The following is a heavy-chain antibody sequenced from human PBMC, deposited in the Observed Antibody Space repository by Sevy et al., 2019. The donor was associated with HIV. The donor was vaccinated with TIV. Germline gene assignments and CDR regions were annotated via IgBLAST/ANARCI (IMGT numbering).Heavy chain of an antibody. CDR1: GGSISSYF. V-gene: IGHV4-59*01. Sequence: SETLSLTCSVSGGSISSYFWTWVRQSPGKGLEWIGNIYFTGNTDYSPSLKSRVTLSLDTSKSQFSLTLKSVTAADTAIYFCARDSTTRLRVIDYWGQGTLVTVSS. CDR3: ARDSTTRLRVIDY. CDR2: IYFTGNT. D-gene: IGHD1-1*01. J-gene: IGHJ4*02.